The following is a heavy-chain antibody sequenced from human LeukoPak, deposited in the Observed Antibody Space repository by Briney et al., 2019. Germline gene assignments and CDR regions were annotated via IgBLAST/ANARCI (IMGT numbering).Heavy chain of an antibody. J-gene: IGHJ4*02. V-gene: IGHV3-74*01. CDR3: VSFYEAY. CDR2: INSDGSWT. D-gene: IGHD2/OR15-2a*01. CDR1: GDYW. Sequence: GGSLRLSCAASGDYWMHWVRQAPGKGLVWVSHINSDGSWTSYADSVKGRFTISKDNAKNTVYLQMNNLRAEDTAVYYCVSFYEAYWGRGTLVTVSS.